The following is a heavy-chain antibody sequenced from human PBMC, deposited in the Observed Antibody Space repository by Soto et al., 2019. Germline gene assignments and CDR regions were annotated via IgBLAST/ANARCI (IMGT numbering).Heavy chain of an antibody. D-gene: IGHD3-16*02. CDR3: ARQKLDVPALFDY. CDR1: GGSINNNHYY. CDR2: TSYSGTT. J-gene: IGHJ4*02. V-gene: IGHV4-39*01. Sequence: QLQLPESGPGLVKPSETLSLTCTVSGGSINNNHYYWGWVRQPPGKRLEWIASTSYSGTTYYSPSLKGRVTNSVDTSRNPFSLRLTSVTAADTALYYCARQKLDVPALFDYWGQGILVTVSS.